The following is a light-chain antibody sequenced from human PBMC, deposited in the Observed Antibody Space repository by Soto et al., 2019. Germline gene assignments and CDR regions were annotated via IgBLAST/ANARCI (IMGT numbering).Light chain of an antibody. Sequence: QSALTQPRSVSGSPGQSVTISCTGTSNDVGGYDYVSWYQQYPGKAPTYILYDATKRPSGVPDRFSGSKSGNTASLTISGLQADDEADYYCCSYAGNYTFFGGGTKLTVL. V-gene: IGLV2-11*01. J-gene: IGLJ2*01. CDR1: SNDVGGYDY. CDR2: DAT. CDR3: CSYAGNYTF.